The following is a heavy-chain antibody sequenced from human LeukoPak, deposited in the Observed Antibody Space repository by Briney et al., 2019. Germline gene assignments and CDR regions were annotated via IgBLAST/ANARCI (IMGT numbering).Heavy chain of an antibody. Sequence: GGSLRLSCAASGFTFSDYYMSWIRQAPGKGLEWVSYISSSGSTIYYADSVKGRFTISRDNAENSLYLQMNRLRAEDTAVYYCARSYGSGSYSYWGQGTLVTVSS. V-gene: IGHV3-11*04. CDR1: GFTFSDYY. CDR2: ISSSGSTI. J-gene: IGHJ4*02. CDR3: ARSYGSGSYSY. D-gene: IGHD3-10*01.